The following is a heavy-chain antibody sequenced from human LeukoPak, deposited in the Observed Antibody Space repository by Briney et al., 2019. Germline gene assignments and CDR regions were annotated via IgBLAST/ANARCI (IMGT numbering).Heavy chain of an antibody. CDR1: GFTFSSYA. CDR2: ISGSGSST. J-gene: IGHJ4*02. V-gene: IGHV3-23*01. CDR3: AKSEMFSSGPDY. Sequence: GGSLRLSCAASGFTFSSYAMSWVRQAPGKGLEWVSAISGSGSSTYYADSVKGRLTISRDNSKNTLYLQMNSLRAEDTAVYYCAKSEMFSSGPDYWGQGTLVTVSS. D-gene: IGHD6-19*01.